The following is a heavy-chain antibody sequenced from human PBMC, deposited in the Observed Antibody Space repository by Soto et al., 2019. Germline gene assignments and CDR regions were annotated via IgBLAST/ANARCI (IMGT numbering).Heavy chain of an antibody. CDR3: AKDYVPNKWCNWFDP. CDR1: GGSFSGYY. D-gene: IGHD3-16*01. Sequence: SETLSLTCAVYGGSFSGYYWSWIRQPPGKGLEWIGEINHSGSTNYNPSLKSRVTISVDTSKNQFSLKLSSVTAADTAVYYCAKDYVPNKWCNWFDPWGQGTLVTVSS. J-gene: IGHJ5*02. V-gene: IGHV4-34*01. CDR2: INHSGST.